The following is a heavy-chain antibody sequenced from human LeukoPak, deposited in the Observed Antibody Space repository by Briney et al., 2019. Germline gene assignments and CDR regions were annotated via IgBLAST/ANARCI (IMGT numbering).Heavy chain of an antibody. CDR3: ARDLYYDSSWSFDI. CDR2: IYYSGST. CDR1: GGSISSYY. Sequence: PSETLSLTCTVSGGSISSYYWSWIRQPPGKGLEWIGYIYYSGSTNYNPSLKSRVTISVDTSKNQFSLKLSSVTAADTAVYYCARDLYYDSSWSFDIWGQGTMVTVSS. D-gene: IGHD3-22*01. V-gene: IGHV4-59*01. J-gene: IGHJ3*02.